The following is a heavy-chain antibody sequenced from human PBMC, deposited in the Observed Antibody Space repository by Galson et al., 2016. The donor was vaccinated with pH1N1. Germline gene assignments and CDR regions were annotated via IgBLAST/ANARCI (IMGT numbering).Heavy chain of an antibody. CDR1: GGSLSSSEYS. CDR3: TSIIGTTQYYYYMDV. J-gene: IGHJ6*03. V-gene: IGHV4-39*07. D-gene: IGHD1-7*01. CDR2: IYYRGST. Sequence: ETLSLTCTVSGGSLSSSEYSWAWIRQSPGTGLEWIGSIYYRGSTYYNPSLKSRVSISVDRSTNQFSLNLGSVTAADTAVYYCTSIIGTTQYYYYMDVWGKGTTVTVSS.